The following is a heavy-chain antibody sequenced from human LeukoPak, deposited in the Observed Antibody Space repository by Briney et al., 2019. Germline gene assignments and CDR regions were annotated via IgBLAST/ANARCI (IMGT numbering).Heavy chain of an antibody. CDR1: GYTFTSYY. V-gene: IGHV1-46*01. D-gene: IGHD5-12*01. CDR2: INPSGGST. Sequence: ASLKVSCKASGYTFTSYYLHWVRQAPEQGLEWMGVINPSGGSTTYAQKFQGRVTMTRDTAMSTVYMELSSLTSEGSAVYYCARAYSGYHAFDIWGQGTMVTVSS. CDR3: ARAYSGYHAFDI. J-gene: IGHJ3*02.